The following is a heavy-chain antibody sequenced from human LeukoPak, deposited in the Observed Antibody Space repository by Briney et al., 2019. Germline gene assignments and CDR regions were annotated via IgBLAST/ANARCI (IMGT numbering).Heavy chain of an antibody. V-gene: IGHV3-7*01. CDR3: ARDQYDFWSGYLFDP. D-gene: IGHD3-3*01. J-gene: IGHJ5*02. CDR1: GFTFSSYW. Sequence: GGSLRLSCAASGFTFSSYWMSWVRQAPGKGLEWVANINQDGSEKYYVDSVKGRFTISRDNAKNSLYLQMNSLRAEDTAVYYCARDQYDFWSGYLFDPWGQGTLVTVSS. CDR2: INQDGSEK.